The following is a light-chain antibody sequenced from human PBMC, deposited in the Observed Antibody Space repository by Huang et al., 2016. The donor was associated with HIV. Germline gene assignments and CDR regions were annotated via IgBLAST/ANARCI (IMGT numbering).Light chain of an antibody. J-gene: IGKJ2*01. CDR1: QSFLDSSNNKNC. Sequence: DIVMTQSPDSLAVSLGERATINCKSSQSFLDSSNNKNCLAWFQQKPGQPPKLLIYWASSRESGVPDRFSGSGSGTDFTLTISSLQAEDVAVYYCHQYYNTPYTFGQGTKLEIK. CDR3: HQYYNTPYT. V-gene: IGKV4-1*01. CDR2: WAS.